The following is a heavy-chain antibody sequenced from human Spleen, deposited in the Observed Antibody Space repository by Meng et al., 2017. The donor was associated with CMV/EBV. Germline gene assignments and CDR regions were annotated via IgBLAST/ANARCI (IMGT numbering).Heavy chain of an antibody. CDR1: GFIFSDHY. V-gene: IGHV3-72*01. CDR3: VRGYNSFDS. D-gene: IGHD3-10*01. J-gene: IGHJ4*02. Sequence: GGSLRLSCAASGFIFSDHYLDWVRQTPGKGLEWVGRSRNKANRYTTEYAASVKGRFTVSRDESKNSLYLQMNSLKTEDTAVYYWVRGYNSFDSWGQGTLVTVSS. CDR2: SRNKANRYTT.